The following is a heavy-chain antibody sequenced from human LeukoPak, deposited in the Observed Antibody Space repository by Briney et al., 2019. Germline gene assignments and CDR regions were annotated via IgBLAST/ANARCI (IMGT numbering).Heavy chain of an antibody. CDR1: GFTFSSYG. CDR2: ISYDGSNK. Sequence: SGGSLRLSCAASGFTFSSYGMHWVRQAPGKGLEWVAVISYDGSNKYYADSVKGRFTISRDNSKNTLYLQMNSLRAEDTAVYYCAKESGSHDWGQGTLVTVSS. CDR3: AKESGSHD. J-gene: IGHJ4*02. D-gene: IGHD1-26*01. V-gene: IGHV3-30*18.